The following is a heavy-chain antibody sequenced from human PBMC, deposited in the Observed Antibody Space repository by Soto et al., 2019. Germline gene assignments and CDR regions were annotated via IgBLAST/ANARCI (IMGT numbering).Heavy chain of an antibody. J-gene: IGHJ4*02. CDR3: ARVCLVSGGSCYAPDDY. Sequence: QVQLVQSGAEVKKPGASVKVSCKASGYTFTSYGISWVRQAPGQGLEWMGWISAYNGNTNYAQKLQGRVTMTTDTATSTVYMELRSLRSDDTAVYYCARVCLVSGGSCYAPDDYWGQGTLVTVSS. V-gene: IGHV1-18*01. CDR1: GYTFTSYG. CDR2: ISAYNGNT. D-gene: IGHD2-15*01.